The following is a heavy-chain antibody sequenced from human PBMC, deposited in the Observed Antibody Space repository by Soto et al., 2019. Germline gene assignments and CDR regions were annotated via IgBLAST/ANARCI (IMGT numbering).Heavy chain of an antibody. Sequence: GGSLRLSCAASGFTFSSYAMSWVRQAPGKGLEWVSAISGSGGSTYYADSVKGRFTISRDNSKNTLCLQMNSLRAEDTAVYYCAKDLGGGYSYGGYYFDYWGQGTLVTVSS. CDR3: AKDLGGGYSYGGYYFDY. CDR1: GFTFSSYA. CDR2: ISGSGGST. J-gene: IGHJ4*02. V-gene: IGHV3-23*01. D-gene: IGHD5-18*01.